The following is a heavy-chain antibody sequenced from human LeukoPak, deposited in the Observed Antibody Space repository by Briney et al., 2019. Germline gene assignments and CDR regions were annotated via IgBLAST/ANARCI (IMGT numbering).Heavy chain of an antibody. V-gene: IGHV4-30-4*01. D-gene: IGHD3-16*01. Sequence: KPSETLSLTCTVSGGSVSSYYWSWIRQPPGKGLEWIGYIYYSGSTYYNPSLKSRVTISVDTSKNQFSLKLSSVTAADTAVYYCAREVGRVTTSFDYWGQGTLVTVSS. CDR3: AREVGRVTTSFDY. CDR1: GGSVSSYY. J-gene: IGHJ4*02. CDR2: IYYSGST.